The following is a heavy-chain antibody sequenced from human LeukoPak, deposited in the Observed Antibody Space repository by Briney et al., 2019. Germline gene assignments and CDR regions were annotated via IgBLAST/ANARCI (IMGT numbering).Heavy chain of an antibody. CDR2: ISYDGSNK. CDR3: ARAPGTTLYYGGLDV. D-gene: IGHD1-14*01. V-gene: IGHV3-30*14. CDR1: GFTFSSYA. J-gene: IGHJ6*02. Sequence: GGSLRLSCAASGFTFSSYAMHWVRQAPGKGLEWVAVISYDGSNKYYADSVKGRFTISRDNSKNALYLQITSLRAEDTAVFYCARAPGTTLYYGGLDVWGQGTTVTVSS.